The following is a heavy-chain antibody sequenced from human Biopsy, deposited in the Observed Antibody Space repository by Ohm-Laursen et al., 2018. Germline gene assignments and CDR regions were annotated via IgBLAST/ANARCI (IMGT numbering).Heavy chain of an antibody. Sequence: SGTLSLTCTVSGDSVTKYYWSWIRQPPGKGLEWIGHIYYSVRTNYNPSLQSRVSISVDTSRNQFSLTLSSVTAADTAVYYCARDNGILNYDNYKYYHYYGMDVWGQGTKVTVSS. CDR1: GDSVTKYY. J-gene: IGHJ6*02. CDR3: ARDNGILNYDNYKYYHYYGMDV. CDR2: IYYSVRT. D-gene: IGHD4-11*01. V-gene: IGHV4-59*02.